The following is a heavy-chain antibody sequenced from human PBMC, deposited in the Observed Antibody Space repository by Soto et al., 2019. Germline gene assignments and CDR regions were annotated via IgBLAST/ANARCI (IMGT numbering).Heavy chain of an antibody. V-gene: IGHV3-30*03. J-gene: IGHJ4*02. CDR1: GFFFSRSG. CDR2: ISYDGNTK. D-gene: IGHD6-13*01. Sequence: QVQLVESGGGVVLPGTSLRLSCAASGFFFSRSGMHWVRQAPGKGLEWVAVISYDGNTKYYADSVKGRFTISRDNSKNTLYLQMTSLRVEDTAVYYCADQIATGHWGQGTLVTVSS. CDR3: ADQIATGH.